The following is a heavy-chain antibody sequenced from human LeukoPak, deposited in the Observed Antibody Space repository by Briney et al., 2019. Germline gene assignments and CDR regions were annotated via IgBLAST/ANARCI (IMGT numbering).Heavy chain of an antibody. J-gene: IGHJ5*02. D-gene: IGHD2-2*01. V-gene: IGHV4-30-2*01. CDR1: GGSISSGGYS. Sequence: SETLSLTCAVSGGSISSGGYSWSWIRQPPGKGLGWIGYIYHSGSTYYNPSLKSRVTISVDRSKNQFSLKLSSVTAADTAVYYCARGVGTSCCDNWFDPWGQGTLVTVSS. CDR2: IYHSGST. CDR3: ARGVGTSCCDNWFDP.